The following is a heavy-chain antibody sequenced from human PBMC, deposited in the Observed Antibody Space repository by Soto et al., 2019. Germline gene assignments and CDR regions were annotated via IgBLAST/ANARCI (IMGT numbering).Heavy chain of an antibody. CDR1: GYTFTSYG. CDR3: ARDHITGTPPYYYYYGMDV. D-gene: IGHD1-20*01. J-gene: IGHJ6*02. Sequence: GASVKGSCKASGYTFTSYGISWVRQAPGQGLEWMGWISAYNGNTNYAQKLQGRVTMTTDTSTSTAYMELRSLRSDDTAVYYCARDHITGTPPYYYYYGMDVWGQGTTVTVSS. CDR2: ISAYNGNT. V-gene: IGHV1-18*01.